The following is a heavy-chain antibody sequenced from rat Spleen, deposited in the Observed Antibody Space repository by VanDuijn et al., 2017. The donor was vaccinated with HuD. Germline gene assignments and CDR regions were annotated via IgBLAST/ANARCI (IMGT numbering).Heavy chain of an antibody. CDR3: ARQGYLRDWYFDF. D-gene: IGHD1-11*01. V-gene: IGHV5-46*01. CDR1: GFTFSNFP. J-gene: IGHJ1*01. Sequence: EVQLVESGGDLVQPGRSVRLSCAASGFTFSNFPMAWVRQAPTQGLEWVASISPTGGTTNYRDSVKGRFTISRDNAESTLYLQMDSLRSEDTATYYCARQGYLRDWYFDFWGPGTMVTVSS. CDR2: ISPTGGTT.